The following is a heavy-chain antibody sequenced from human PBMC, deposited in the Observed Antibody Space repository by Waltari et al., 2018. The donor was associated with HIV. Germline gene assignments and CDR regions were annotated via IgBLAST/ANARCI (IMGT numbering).Heavy chain of an antibody. D-gene: IGHD2-8*01. CDR2: IKQDGSEK. J-gene: IGHJ5*02. V-gene: IGHV3-7*01. Sequence: EVQLVESGGGLVQPGGSLRLSCAASGFTFSSYWMSWVRQAPGKGWGWVANIKQDGSEKYYVDSMKGRLTISRDNAKNSLYLQINSLRAEDTAVYYCAGRSPARRLNWFDPWGQGTLVIVSS. CDR1: GFTFSSYW. CDR3: AGRSPARRLNWFDP.